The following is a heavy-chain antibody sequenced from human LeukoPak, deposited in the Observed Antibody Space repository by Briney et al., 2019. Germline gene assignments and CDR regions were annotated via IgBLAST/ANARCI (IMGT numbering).Heavy chain of an antibody. D-gene: IGHD3-10*01. CDR1: GFTFSSYW. V-gene: IGHV3-7*03. Sequence: GSLRLSCAASGFTFSSYWMSWVRQAPGKGLEWVANIKQDGSEKCYVDSVKGRFTISRDNAKNSLYLQMNSLRAEDTAVYYCARGDPGQRKYYSNWFDPWGQGTLVTVSS. CDR3: ARGDPGQRKYYSNWFDP. J-gene: IGHJ5*02. CDR2: IKQDGSEK.